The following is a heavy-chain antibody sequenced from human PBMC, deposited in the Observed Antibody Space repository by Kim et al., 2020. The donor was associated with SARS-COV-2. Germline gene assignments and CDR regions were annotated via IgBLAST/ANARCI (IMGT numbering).Heavy chain of an antibody. D-gene: IGHD3-3*02. V-gene: IGHV4-39*01. J-gene: IGHJ4*02. CDR2: VHYSGNA. CDR1: GDPIKVGYFY. CDR3: ARSPTDPVTDPIFAFDY. Sequence: SETLSLTCTVSGDPIKVGYFYWGWVRQSPGKGLEWIGSVHYSGNAYYHPSLKSRVTVSMDTSKNQFSLRLTSVTATDTAVYYCARSPTDPVTDPIFAFDYWGQGLLVTVSS.